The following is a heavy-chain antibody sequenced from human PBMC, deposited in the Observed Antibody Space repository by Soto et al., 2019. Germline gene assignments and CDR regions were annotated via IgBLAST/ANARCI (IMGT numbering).Heavy chain of an antibody. J-gene: IGHJ4*02. CDR2: ISSSSSYT. D-gene: IGHD3-22*01. CDR3: AKDRTSFDSSGSLDY. Sequence: GGSLRLSCAASGFTFSDYYMSWIRQAPGKGLEWVSYISSSSSYTNYADSVKGRFTISRDNSKNTLYLQMNSLRAEDTAVYYCAKDRTSFDSSGSLDYWGQGTLVTVSS. V-gene: IGHV3-11*06. CDR1: GFTFSDYY.